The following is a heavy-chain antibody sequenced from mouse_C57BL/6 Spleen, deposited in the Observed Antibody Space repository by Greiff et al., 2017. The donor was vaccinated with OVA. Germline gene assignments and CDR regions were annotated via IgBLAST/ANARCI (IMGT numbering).Heavy chain of an antibody. CDR3: ARAYDSAYAMDY. CDR1: GYTFTSYW. J-gene: IGHJ4*01. Sequence: VQLQQPGAELVKPGASVKLSCKASGYTFTSYWMHWVKQRPGQGLEWIGMIHPNSGSTNYNEKFKSKATLTVDKSSSTAYMQLSSLTSEDSAVYYCARAYDSAYAMDYWGQGTSVTVSS. CDR2: IHPNSGST. D-gene: IGHD2-12*01. V-gene: IGHV1-64*01.